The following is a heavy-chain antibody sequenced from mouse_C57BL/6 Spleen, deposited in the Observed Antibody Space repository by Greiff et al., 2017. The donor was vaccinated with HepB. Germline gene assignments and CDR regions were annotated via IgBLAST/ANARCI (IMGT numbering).Heavy chain of an antibody. CDR1: GYTFTSYW. CDR3: ARGDYGGEFFDY. J-gene: IGHJ2*01. Sequence: QVQLKQSGAELVKPGASVKMSCKASGYTFTSYWITWVKQRPGQGLEWIGDIYPGSGSTNYNEKFKSKATLTVDTSSSTAYMQLSSLTSEDSAVYYCARGDYGGEFFDYWGQGTTLTVSS. CDR2: IYPGSGST. V-gene: IGHV1-55*01. D-gene: IGHD2-4*01.